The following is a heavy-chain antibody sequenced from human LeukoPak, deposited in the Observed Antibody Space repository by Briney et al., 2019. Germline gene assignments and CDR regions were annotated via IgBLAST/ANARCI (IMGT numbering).Heavy chain of an antibody. V-gene: IGHV3-30-3*02. D-gene: IGHD2-15*01. CDR2: ISYDGSNK. CDR3: AKQLGYCSDGSCYFPY. CDR1: GFTFSSYA. J-gene: IGHJ4*02. Sequence: GGSLRLSCAASGFTFSSYAMHCVRQAPGKGLKWVAVISYDGSNKYYADSVKGRFTISRDNSKDTLCLQMNSLRAEDTAVYYCAKQLGYCSDGSCYFPYWGQGTLVTVSS.